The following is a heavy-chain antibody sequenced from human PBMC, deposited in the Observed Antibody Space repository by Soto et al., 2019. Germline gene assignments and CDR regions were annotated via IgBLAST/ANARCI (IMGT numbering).Heavy chain of an antibody. CDR2: ISYSGSL. D-gene: IGHD6-13*01. CDR3: AGGPGYGSFVL. CDR1: GGPSTAYH. V-gene: IGHV4-34*01. J-gene: IGHJ2*01. Sequence: GELQQWGTGLLKPSETLSLNCSVYGGPSTAYHWSWIRQSPGEGLEWIGEISYSGSLNYNPSLKGRVAVSLDTSTNHFALTMTSVTAAGTAVYFCAGGPGYGSFVLWGRGTLV.